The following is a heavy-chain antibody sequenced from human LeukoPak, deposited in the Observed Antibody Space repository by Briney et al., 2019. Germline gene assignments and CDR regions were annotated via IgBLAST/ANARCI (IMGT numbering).Heavy chain of an antibody. CDR1: GITLSNYG. Sequence: GGSLRLSCAVSGITLSNYGMTWVRQAPGKGLEWVSFISDDTKTIKYGDFVQGRFTISRDNAKNSMYLQMNSLRVEDTAVYYCARRFRDWGQGILVTVS. CDR2: ISDDTKTI. J-gene: IGHJ4*02. CDR3: ARRFRD. D-gene: IGHD3-16*01. V-gene: IGHV3-48*04.